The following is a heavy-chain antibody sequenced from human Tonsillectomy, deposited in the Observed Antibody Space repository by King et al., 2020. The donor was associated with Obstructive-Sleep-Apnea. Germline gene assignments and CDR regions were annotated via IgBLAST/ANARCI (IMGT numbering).Heavy chain of an antibody. J-gene: IGHJ6*02. D-gene: IGHD2-8*01. CDR2: INPNSGGT. CDR3: AREAGYWTNGVCYDNGMDV. Sequence: QLVQSGAEVKKPGASVKVSCKASGYTFTGYYIHWVRQAPGQGLEWMGWINPNSGGTNYAQKFQGWVTMTRDTSISTAYMELSRLRSDDTAVYYCAREAGYWTNGVCYDNGMDVWGQGTTVTVSS. CDR1: GYTFTGYY. V-gene: IGHV1-2*04.